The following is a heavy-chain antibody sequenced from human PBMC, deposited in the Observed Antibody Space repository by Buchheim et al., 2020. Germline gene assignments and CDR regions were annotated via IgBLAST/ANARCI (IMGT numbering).Heavy chain of an antibody. CDR2: LSYDGSKK. J-gene: IGHJ4*02. CDR3: AKDRNSGSYYLDY. D-gene: IGHD1-26*01. Sequence: QVQLVESGGGVVQPGRSLRLACAASGFTFSSYGMHWVRQAPAKGLEWVSVLSYDGSKKYHSDSVKGRFAISRDKPKNTLYLQMNSLRAEDTAVYYCAKDRNSGSYYLDYWGQGTL. V-gene: IGHV3-30*18. CDR1: GFTFSSYG.